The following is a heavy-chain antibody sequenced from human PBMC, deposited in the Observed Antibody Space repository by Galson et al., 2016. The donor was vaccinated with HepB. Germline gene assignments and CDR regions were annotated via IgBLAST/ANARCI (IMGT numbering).Heavy chain of an antibody. CDR2: ISGRGNST. Sequence: SLRLSCAASGFTFSSYAMSWVRQAPGKGLEWVSVISGRGNSTHYADSVKGRFTISRDNSKNTLDLQMNSLRAEDTAVYYCAKVPYDSTGYYHAYYYYYGMDVWGQGTTVTVSS. D-gene: IGHD3-22*01. CDR3: AKVPYDSTGYYHAYYYYYGMDV. V-gene: IGHV3-23*01. CDR1: GFTFSSYA. J-gene: IGHJ6*02.